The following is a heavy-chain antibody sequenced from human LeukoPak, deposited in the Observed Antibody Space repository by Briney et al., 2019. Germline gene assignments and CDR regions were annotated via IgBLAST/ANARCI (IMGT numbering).Heavy chain of an antibody. J-gene: IGHJ4*02. CDR2: INPNSGGT. CDR3: ARGVYSGYDSFDY. D-gene: IGHD5-12*01. Sequence: ASVKVSCKASGYTFTGYYMHWVRQAPGQGLEWMGWINPNSGGTNYAQKFQGRVTMTRDTSISTDYMELSRLRSDDTAVYYCARGVYSGYDSFDYWGQGTLVTVSS. CDR1: GYTFTGYY. V-gene: IGHV1-2*02.